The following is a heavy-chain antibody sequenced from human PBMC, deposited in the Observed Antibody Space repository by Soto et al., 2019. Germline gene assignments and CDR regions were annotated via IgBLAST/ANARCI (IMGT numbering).Heavy chain of an antibody. D-gene: IGHD3-3*01. Sequence: GWSLRLACASSGFTFISYGMHWVRQAPGKGLEWVAVIWYDGSNKYYADSVKGRFTISRDNSKNTLYLQMNSLRAEDTAVYYCARDKAADYTFDYWGQGTLVTVSS. V-gene: IGHV3-33*01. CDR1: GFTFISYG. CDR2: IWYDGSNK. CDR3: ARDKAADYTFDY. J-gene: IGHJ4*02.